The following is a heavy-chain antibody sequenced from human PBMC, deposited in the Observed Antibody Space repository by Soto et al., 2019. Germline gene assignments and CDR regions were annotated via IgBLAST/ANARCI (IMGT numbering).Heavy chain of an antibody. CDR3: AKHLYNNGGRAFDV. D-gene: IGHD1-20*01. CDR1: GFTFSNYA. Sequence: EVQLLESGGGLVQPGGSLRLSCADSGFTFSNYAVSWVRQAPGKGLQWVSNISVGGDTYYADSVKGRFTISRDISRNTLYLQMNSLRAEDTALYYCAKHLYNNGGRAFDVWGQGTMVTVSS. CDR2: ISVGGDT. J-gene: IGHJ3*01. V-gene: IGHV3-23*01.